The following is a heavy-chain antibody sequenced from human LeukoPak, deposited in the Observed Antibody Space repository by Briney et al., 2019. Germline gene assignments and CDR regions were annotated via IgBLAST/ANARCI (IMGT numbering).Heavy chain of an antibody. Sequence: PGGSLRLSCAASGYTFTSYGISWVRQAPGQGLEWMGWISAYNGDTNYAQKLQGRVTMTTDTSTSTAYMELRSLRSDDTAVYYCAREGYSYAFDIWGQGTMVTVSS. D-gene: IGHD2-15*01. J-gene: IGHJ3*02. V-gene: IGHV1-18*01. CDR3: AREGYSYAFDI. CDR1: GYTFTSYG. CDR2: ISAYNGDT.